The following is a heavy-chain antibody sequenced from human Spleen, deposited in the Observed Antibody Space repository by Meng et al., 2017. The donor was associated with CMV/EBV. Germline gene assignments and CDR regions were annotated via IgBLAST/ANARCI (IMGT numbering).Heavy chain of an antibody. CDR2: IRDGAKTK. J-gene: IGHJ4*02. CDR1: GFAFSSYG. V-gene: IGHV3-30*02. D-gene: IGHD5-24*01. CDR3: AKADEGHPLDY. Sequence: CEASGFAFSSYGMNWVRQAPGKGLEWVALIRDGAKTKDYADSVKGRFSISRDNSKNTLYLQLHGLRPEDTAVYYCAKADEGHPLDYWGQGTVVTVSS.